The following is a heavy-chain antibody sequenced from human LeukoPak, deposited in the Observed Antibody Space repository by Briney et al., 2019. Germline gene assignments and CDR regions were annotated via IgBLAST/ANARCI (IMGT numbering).Heavy chain of an antibody. D-gene: IGHD1-26*01. Sequence: GGSLRLSCAASGFTFDAYGMSWVRQAPGKGRGWVSGINWNGGSTGYADSVRGRFTLSRDNAKNSLYLQMNSLRAEDTALYYCARANTELFYYMDVWGKGTTVTVSS. CDR3: ARANTELFYYMDV. V-gene: IGHV3-20*04. CDR2: INWNGGST. CDR1: GFTFDAYG. J-gene: IGHJ6*03.